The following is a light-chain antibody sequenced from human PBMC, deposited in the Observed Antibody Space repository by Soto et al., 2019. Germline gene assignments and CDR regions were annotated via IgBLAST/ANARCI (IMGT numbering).Light chain of an antibody. Sequence: IQMTQSPSSLSASVGDRVTITCRASQSISSYLNWYQQKPGKAPKLLIDAASSLQSGVPSRFSGSGSGTDFTLTISSLQPEDFATYYCQQSHSTPLTFGGGTKVEIK. CDR1: QSISSY. CDR2: AAS. CDR3: QQSHSTPLT. J-gene: IGKJ4*01. V-gene: IGKV1-39*01.